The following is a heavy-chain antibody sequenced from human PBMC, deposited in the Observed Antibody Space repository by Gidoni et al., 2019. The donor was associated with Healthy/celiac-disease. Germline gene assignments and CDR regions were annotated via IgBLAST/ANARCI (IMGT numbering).Heavy chain of an antibody. CDR2: ILYDGSNK. CDR3: AKDSTIFGVVISWYFDY. J-gene: IGHJ4*02. V-gene: IGHV3-30*18. Sequence: QVQLVESGGGVVQPGRSLRLSCAASGFPFSSYGMHWVRQAPGKGLEWVAVILYDGSNKYYADSVKGRFTISRDNSKNTLYLQMNSLRAEDTAVYYCAKDSTIFGVVISWYFDYWGQGTLVTVSS. D-gene: IGHD3-3*01. CDR1: GFPFSSYG.